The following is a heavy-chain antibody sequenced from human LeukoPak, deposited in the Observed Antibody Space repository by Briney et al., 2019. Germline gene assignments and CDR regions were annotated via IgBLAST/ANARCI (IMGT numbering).Heavy chain of an antibody. J-gene: IGHJ4*02. Sequence: SETLSLTCSVSVGSISNYYWSWIRQSPGKGPEWIGYIYNSGSTNYNPSLKSRVTISLDTSKKQFSLKLTSVTAADTAIHYCATEYCASSSCRFDSWGQGTLVTVSS. CDR3: ATEYCASSSCRFDS. CDR2: IYNSGST. D-gene: IGHD2-2*01. V-gene: IGHV4-59*01. CDR1: VGSISNYY.